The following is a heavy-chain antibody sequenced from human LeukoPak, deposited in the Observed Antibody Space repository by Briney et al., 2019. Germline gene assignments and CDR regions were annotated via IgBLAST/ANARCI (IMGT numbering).Heavy chain of an antibody. CDR1: GGTFGSYT. Sequence: ASVKVSCKASGGTFGSYTISWVRQAPGQGLEWMGRIIPILGIANYAQKFQGRVTITADKSTSTAYMELSSLRSEDTAVYYCARDLEPAAIRTPNWFDPWGQGTLVTVSS. CDR2: IIPILGIA. D-gene: IGHD2-2*02. CDR3: ARDLEPAAIRTPNWFDP. V-gene: IGHV1-69*04. J-gene: IGHJ5*02.